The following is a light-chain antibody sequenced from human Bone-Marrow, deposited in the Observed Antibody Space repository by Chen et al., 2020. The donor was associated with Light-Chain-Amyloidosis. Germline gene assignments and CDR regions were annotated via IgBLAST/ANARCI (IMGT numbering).Light chain of an antibody. CDR3: QSADSSGTYGVI. V-gene: IGLV3-25*03. J-gene: IGLJ2*01. CDR2: RDT. CDR1: DLPTKY. Sequence: SYELPQPPSVAVSPGQTARITCSGDDLPTKYAYWYQQKPGQAPVLVVHRDTERPSGISERFSGSGSGRTATLTISGVQAEDEADYHCQSADSSGTYGVIFGGGTKLTVL.